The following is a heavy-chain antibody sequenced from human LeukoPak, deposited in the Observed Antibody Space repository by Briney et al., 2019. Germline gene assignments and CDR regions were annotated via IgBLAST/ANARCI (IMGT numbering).Heavy chain of an antibody. CDR1: GFTFSNYW. CDR3: AKVAFGIAAAWFDY. J-gene: IGHJ4*02. V-gene: IGHV3-23*01. D-gene: IGHD6-13*01. Sequence: GGSLTLSCAASGFTFSNYWMTWVRQAPGKGLEWVSAISGSGGSTYYADSVKGRFTISRDNSKNTLYLQMNSLRAEDTAVYYCAKVAFGIAAAWFDYWGQGTLVTVSS. CDR2: ISGSGGST.